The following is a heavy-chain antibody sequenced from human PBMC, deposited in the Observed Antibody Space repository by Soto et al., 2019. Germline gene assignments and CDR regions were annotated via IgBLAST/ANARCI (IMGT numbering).Heavy chain of an antibody. D-gene: IGHD3-3*01. CDR2: IYYSGST. Sequence: SETLSLTCTVSGGSISSYYWSWIRQPPGKGLEWMGYIYYSGSTNYNPSLKSRVTISVDTSKNQFSLKLSSVTAADTAVYYCARSVSDDFYYYYMDVWGKGTTVTVSS. CDR1: GGSISSYY. CDR3: ARSVSDDFYYYYMDV. V-gene: IGHV4-59*01. J-gene: IGHJ6*03.